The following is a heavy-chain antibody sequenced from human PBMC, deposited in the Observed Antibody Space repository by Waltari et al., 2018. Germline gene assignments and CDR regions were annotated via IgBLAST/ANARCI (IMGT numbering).Heavy chain of an antibody. CDR1: GHSIRSEYF. CDR3: AAVAWHYSVRIDY. D-gene: IGHD6-19*01. CDR2: THHDGTT. J-gene: IGHJ4*02. V-gene: IGHV4-38-2*01. Sequence: QVQLQESGPGLVQPSETLSLTCAVFGHSIRSEYFWGWIRQPPGKGLEWIGTTHHDGTTFYSPSLQNRITISLDTSNNQFSLRLRSMTAADTAVYYCAAVAWHYSVRIDYWGQGTLVTVSS.